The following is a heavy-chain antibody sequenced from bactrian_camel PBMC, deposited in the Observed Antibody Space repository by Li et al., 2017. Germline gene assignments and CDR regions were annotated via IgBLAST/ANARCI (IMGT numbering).Heavy chain of an antibody. CDR1: DYTTTVGC. D-gene: IGHD6*01. J-gene: IGHJ4*01. V-gene: IGHV3S6*01. Sequence: QLVESGGGSVQAGESLRLSCEASDYTTTVGCMGWFRQAPGKGLEWISYINVDSSETDYADSVKGRFTISRDNAKETLYLQMNSLKTEDTAVYYCALGSSSQSTMTARGQGTQVTVS. CDR2: INVDSSET.